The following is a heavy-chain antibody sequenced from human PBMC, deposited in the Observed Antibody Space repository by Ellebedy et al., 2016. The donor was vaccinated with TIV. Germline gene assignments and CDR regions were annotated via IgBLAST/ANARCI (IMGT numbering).Heavy chain of an antibody. V-gene: IGHV4-59*01. Sequence: SETLSLTXTVSGGSISSYYWSWIRQPPGKGLEWIGYIYYSESTNYNPSLKSRVTISVDTSKNQFSLKLSSVTAADTAVYYCARGGGQLVHYYYYGMDVWGQGTTVTVSS. CDR1: GGSISSYY. CDR3: ARGGGQLVHYYYYGMDV. J-gene: IGHJ6*02. CDR2: IYYSEST. D-gene: IGHD6-13*01.